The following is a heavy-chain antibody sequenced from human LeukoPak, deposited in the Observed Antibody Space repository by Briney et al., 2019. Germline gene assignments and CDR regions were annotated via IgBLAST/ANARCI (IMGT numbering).Heavy chain of an antibody. Sequence: SQTLSLTCTVSGGSISSGSCYWSWIRQPAGKGLEWIGRIYTSGSTNYNPSLKSRVTISVDTSKNQFSLKLSSVTAADTAVYYCASAPSGDQWEIAFDIWGQGTMVTVSS. V-gene: IGHV4-61*02. D-gene: IGHD1-26*01. CDR3: ASAPSGDQWEIAFDI. CDR2: IYTSGST. J-gene: IGHJ3*02. CDR1: GGSISSGSCY.